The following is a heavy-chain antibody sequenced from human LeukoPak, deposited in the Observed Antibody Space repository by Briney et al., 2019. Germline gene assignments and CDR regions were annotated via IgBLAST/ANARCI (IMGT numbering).Heavy chain of an antibody. CDR2: IYYSGAT. CDR3: ARHEWTTATPFGY. Sequence: SETLSLTCTVSGGSISISGYYWGWIRQSPGKGLEWIGSIYYSGATYYNPSLKSRVTISVDTSRNQFSLKLSSVTAPDTAVYYCARHEWTTATPFGYWGQGILVTVSS. V-gene: IGHV4-39*01. CDR1: GGSISISGYY. J-gene: IGHJ4*02. D-gene: IGHD1-14*01.